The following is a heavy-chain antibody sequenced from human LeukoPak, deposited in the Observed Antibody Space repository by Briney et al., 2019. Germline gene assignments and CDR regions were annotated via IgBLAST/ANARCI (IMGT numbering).Heavy chain of an antibody. CDR3: AKARSGYYGDY. D-gene: IGHD3-22*01. CDR2: ISDNGGST. Sequence: SGGSLRLSCAASGFTFSSYAMSWVRQAAGKGLEWVSAISDNGGSTYYADSVKGRFTISRDNSKNTLYLQMNSLRAEDTAVYYCAKARSGYYGDYWGQGTLVTVSS. CDR1: GFTFSSYA. J-gene: IGHJ4*02. V-gene: IGHV3-23*01.